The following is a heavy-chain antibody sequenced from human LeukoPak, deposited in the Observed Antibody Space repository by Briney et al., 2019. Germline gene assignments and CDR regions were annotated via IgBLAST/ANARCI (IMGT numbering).Heavy chain of an antibody. CDR2: MNPNSGNT. D-gene: IGHD3-9*01. J-gene: IGHJ5*02. CDR1: GYTFTSYD. CDR3: ARGSHNYDILTGYPTEGWFDP. V-gene: IGHV1-8*03. Sequence: GASVKVSWKASGYTFTSYDINWVRQATGQGLEWMGWMNPNSGNTGYAQKFQGRVTITRNTSISTAYMELSSLRSEDTAVYHCARGSHNYDILTGYPTEGWFDPWGQGTLVTVSS.